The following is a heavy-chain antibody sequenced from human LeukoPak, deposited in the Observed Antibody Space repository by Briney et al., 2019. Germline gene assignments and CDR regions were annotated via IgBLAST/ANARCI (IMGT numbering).Heavy chain of an antibody. Sequence: SETLSLTCTVSGGSINSYYWTWIRQPLGKGLEWIGYIYYSGNTKYNPSLKSRVTISVDTSKNQFSLKLNSVTPADTAVYYCARESRDVETEGFDYWGQGTLVTVSS. CDR3: ARESRDVETEGFDY. CDR1: GGSINSYY. V-gene: IGHV4-59*01. J-gene: IGHJ4*02. D-gene: IGHD5-24*01. CDR2: IYYSGNT.